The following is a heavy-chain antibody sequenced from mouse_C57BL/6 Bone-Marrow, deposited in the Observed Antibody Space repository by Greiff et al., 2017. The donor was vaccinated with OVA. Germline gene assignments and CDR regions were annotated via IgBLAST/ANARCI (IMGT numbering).Heavy chain of an antibody. J-gene: IGHJ2*01. CDR3: ARRSSGYRYFDY. Sequence: QVQLQQSGAELARPGASVKLSCKASGYTFTSYGISWVKQRTGQGLEWIGEIYPRSGNTYYNEKFKGKATLTADKSSSTAYMELRSLTSEDSAVYFCARRSSGYRYFDYWGQGTTLTVSS. D-gene: IGHD3-2*02. CDR2: IYPRSGNT. CDR1: GYTFTSYG. V-gene: IGHV1-81*01.